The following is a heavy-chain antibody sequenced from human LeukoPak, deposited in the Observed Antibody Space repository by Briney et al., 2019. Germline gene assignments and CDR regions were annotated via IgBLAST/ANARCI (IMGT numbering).Heavy chain of an antibody. CDR2: IHYSGST. J-gene: IGHJ5*02. CDR3: ARDSGYYYESQWFDP. V-gene: IGHV4-59*01. CDR1: GGSISDYY. D-gene: IGHD3-22*01. Sequence: SETLSLTCTVSGGSISDYYWTWIRQPPGKGLEWIGYIHYSGSTNYNPSLKSRVTMSVDTSKNQFSLKLSSVTAADTAVYYCARDSGYYYESQWFDPWGQGTLVTVSS.